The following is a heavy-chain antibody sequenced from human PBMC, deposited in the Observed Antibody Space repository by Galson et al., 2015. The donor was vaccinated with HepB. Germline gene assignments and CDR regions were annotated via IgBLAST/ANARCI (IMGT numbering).Heavy chain of an antibody. V-gene: IGHV3-11*05. J-gene: IGHJ6*02. CDR3: ARDSREYMDV. D-gene: IGHD2/OR15-2a*01. Sequence: SLRLSCAASGFTFSDYYMTWIRQAPGKGLEWVSYISSSSTYTSYADSVKDRFTISRDNAKNSLYLQMNSLRAEDTAVYYCARDSREYMDVWGQGTTVTVSS. CDR1: GFTFSDYY. CDR2: ISSSSTYT.